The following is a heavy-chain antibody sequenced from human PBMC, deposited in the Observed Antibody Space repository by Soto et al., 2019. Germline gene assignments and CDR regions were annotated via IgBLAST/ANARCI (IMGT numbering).Heavy chain of an antibody. D-gene: IGHD3-22*01. CDR1: GGLFSSYP. CDR3: ARGGSGYTWFNEF. CDR2: IIAVFQTA. J-gene: IGHJ4*02. Sequence: QEQLVQSGAEVKKPGSSVKVSCKASGGLFSSYPISWVRQVPGQGLEWMGGIIAVFQTAYYTQSFQGRVTITADESKNTAYMELSSLSSEDTAIYYRARGGSGYTWFNEFWGQGTLVTVSS. V-gene: IGHV1-69*01.